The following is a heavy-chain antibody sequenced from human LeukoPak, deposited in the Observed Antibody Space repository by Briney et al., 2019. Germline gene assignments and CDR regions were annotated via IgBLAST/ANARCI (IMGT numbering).Heavy chain of an antibody. CDR2: IGWNTGNI. Sequence: GGSQRLSCSASGFTFDDYAMHWVRQAPGKDLEWVSGIGWNTGNIGYADSVKGRFTISRDNAKNYLYLQMNILRPGDTALYFCAQEGSVCRNGICRYFDYWGQGTQVTVSS. J-gene: IGHJ4*02. CDR3: AQEGSVCRNGICRYFDY. D-gene: IGHD2-8*01. V-gene: IGHV3-9*01. CDR1: GFTFDDYA.